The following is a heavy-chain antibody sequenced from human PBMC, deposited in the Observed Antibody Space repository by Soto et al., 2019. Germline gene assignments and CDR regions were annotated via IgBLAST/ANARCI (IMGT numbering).Heavy chain of an antibody. CDR2: IVAGGST. CDR3: AKALGDNSPRPHD. D-gene: IGHD4-17*01. Sequence: EVQLLESGGDLLQPGGSLRLSCAASGFTFSNHAMSWVRQAPGKGLEWVSAIVAGGSTYYADSVKGRFTISRDNSKNTLYLQMNSLRADDTAVYYCAKALGDNSPRPHDWGQGTLVTVSS. CDR1: GFTFSNHA. J-gene: IGHJ4*02. V-gene: IGHV3-23*01.